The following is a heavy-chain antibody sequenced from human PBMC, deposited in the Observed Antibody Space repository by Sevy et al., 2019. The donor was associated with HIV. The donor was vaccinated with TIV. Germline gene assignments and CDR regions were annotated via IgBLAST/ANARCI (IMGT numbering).Heavy chain of an antibody. V-gene: IGHV1-69*13. CDR1: GDTFGNYA. D-gene: IGHD5-12*01. Sequence: ASVKVSCKASGDTFGNYAISWVRQAPGQGLEWMGGFIPVFGSANSAQKFQDRVTITADVSTSTAYMELRSLTSEDTAVYYCARSNPDGYNYSYYYGMDVWGQGTTVTVSS. CDR3: ARSNPDGYNYSYYYGMDV. J-gene: IGHJ6*02. CDR2: FIPVFGSA.